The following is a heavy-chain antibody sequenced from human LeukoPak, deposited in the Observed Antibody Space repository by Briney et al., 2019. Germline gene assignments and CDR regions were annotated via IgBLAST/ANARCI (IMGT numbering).Heavy chain of an antibody. D-gene: IGHD6-13*01. V-gene: IGHV3-30-3*01. CDR3: ARDGYSSSSYYFDY. Sequence: QAGGSLRLSCAASGFTFSSYSMHWVRQAPGKGLEWVAVISYDGSNKNYADSVKGRFTISRDNSKNTLYLQMNSLRAEDTAVYYCARDGYSSSSYYFDYWGQGTLVTVSS. CDR1: GFTFSSYS. J-gene: IGHJ4*02. CDR2: ISYDGSNK.